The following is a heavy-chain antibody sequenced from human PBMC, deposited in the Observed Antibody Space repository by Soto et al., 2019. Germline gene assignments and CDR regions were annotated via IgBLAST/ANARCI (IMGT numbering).Heavy chain of an antibody. V-gene: IGHV1-18*01. D-gene: IGHD2-2*01. CDR2: ISAYNGNT. CDR3: ARDMRVAFGIVVVPAAIGNYYYYGMDV. CDR1: GYTFTSYG. Sequence: ASVKVSCKASGYTFTSYGISWVRQAPGQGLEWMGWISAYNGNTNYAQKLQGRVTMTTDTSTSTAYMELRSLRSDDTAVYYCARDMRVAFGIVVVPAAIGNYYYYGMDVWGQGTTVTVSS. J-gene: IGHJ6*02.